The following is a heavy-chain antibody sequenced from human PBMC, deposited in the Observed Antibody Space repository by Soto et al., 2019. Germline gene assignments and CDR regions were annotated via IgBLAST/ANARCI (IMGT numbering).Heavy chain of an antibody. CDR3: ARDSGIGGSMDV. D-gene: IGHD1-26*01. V-gene: IGHV3-48*02. Sequence: EVQLVESGGGLAQPGGSLRLSCAASGFTFSNYNMDWVRQAPGKGLEWVSYITSSSNAIYYADSVKGRFTISRDNARSSLYLQMNSLRDEDTAVYYCARDSGIGGSMDVWGQGTTVTVSS. CDR1: GFTFSNYN. J-gene: IGHJ6*02. CDR2: ITSSSNAI.